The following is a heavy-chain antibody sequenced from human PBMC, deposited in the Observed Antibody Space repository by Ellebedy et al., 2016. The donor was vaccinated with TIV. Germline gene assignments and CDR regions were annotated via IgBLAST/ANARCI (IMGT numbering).Heavy chain of an antibody. Sequence: MPSETLSLTCSVSGGSVRTSQWTWIRQPPGRGLEWIGNILYSGRTTYNPSLDSRVSISIDTSKTQFSLRLTSVTAADTAVYYCGRLVAASHADSWGQGTLVTVSS. V-gene: IGHV4-59*08. CDR3: GRLVAASHADS. CDR1: GGSVRTSQ. J-gene: IGHJ5*01. D-gene: IGHD5-12*01. CDR2: ILYSGRT.